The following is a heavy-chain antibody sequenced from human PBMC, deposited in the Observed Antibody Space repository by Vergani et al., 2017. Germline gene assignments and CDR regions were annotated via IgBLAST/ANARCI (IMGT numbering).Heavy chain of an antibody. D-gene: IGHD5-12*01. J-gene: IGHJ4*02. CDR3: AXLGGSGYYSVSHY. CDR1: GDSISSGNN. Sequence: QVNLQESGPGLVKPSETLSLTCAVSGDSISSGNNWGWIRQPPGKGLEWIGSIYHSGSTYYNPSLKSRVTISVDTSKNQFSLKLSSVTVADTAVYYCAXLGGSGYYSVSHYWGQGTLVTVSS. V-gene: IGHV4-38-2*01. CDR2: IYHSGST.